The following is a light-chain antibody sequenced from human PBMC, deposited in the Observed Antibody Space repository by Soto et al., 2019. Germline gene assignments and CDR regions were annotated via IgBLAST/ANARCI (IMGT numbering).Light chain of an antibody. CDR3: QQYNSYSPT. CDR1: QSISSW. J-gene: IGKJ1*01. Sequence: DIQTTQSPSTLSASVGDRVTITCRASQSISSWLAWYQQKPGKAPKLLIYDASSLESGVPSRFSGSGSGTEFTLTISSLQPDDFATYYCQQYNSYSPTFGQGTKVDIK. V-gene: IGKV1-5*01. CDR2: DAS.